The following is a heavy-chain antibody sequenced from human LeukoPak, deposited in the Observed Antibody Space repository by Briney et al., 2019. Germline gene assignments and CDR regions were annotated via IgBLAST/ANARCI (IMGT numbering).Heavy chain of an antibody. CDR3: ARGGIAVAADY. D-gene: IGHD6-19*01. V-gene: IGHV4-34*01. CDR1: GGSFSGYY. Sequence: SVTLSLTCAVYGGSFSGYYWSWIRQPPGKGLEWIGEINHSGSTNYNPSLKSRVTVSVDTSKNQFSLKLSSVTAADTAVYYCARGGIAVAADYWGQGTLVTVSS. CDR2: INHSGST. J-gene: IGHJ4*02.